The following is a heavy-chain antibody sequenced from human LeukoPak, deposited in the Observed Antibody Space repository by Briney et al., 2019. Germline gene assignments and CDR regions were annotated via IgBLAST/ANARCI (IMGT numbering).Heavy chain of an antibody. Sequence: GGSVRLSCAASGFTFSSYGMHWVRQAPGKGLEWVAFIRYDGSNKYYADSVKGRFTISRDNAKNSLYLQMNSLRAEDTALYYCAKTSLYYDSTIGRGYFDYWGQGTLVTVSS. CDR1: GFTFSSYG. D-gene: IGHD3-22*01. CDR3: AKTSLYYDSTIGRGYFDY. CDR2: IRYDGSNK. V-gene: IGHV3-30*02. J-gene: IGHJ4*02.